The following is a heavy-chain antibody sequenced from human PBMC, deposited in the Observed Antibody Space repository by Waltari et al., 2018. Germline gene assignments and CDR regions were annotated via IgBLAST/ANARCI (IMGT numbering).Heavy chain of an antibody. CDR2: IIPIFGTA. CDR1: GGTYSSYA. V-gene: IGHV1-69*01. CDR3: AKAEQVGPYSMVRGVRLNY. Sequence: QVQLVQSGAEVKKPGSSVKVSCKASGGTYSSYAISWVRQAPGQGLEWMGGIIPIFGTANDAQKCQGRVTITADESTSTAYMELSSLRSEDTAVYYCAKAEQVGPYSMVRGVRLNYWGQGTLVTVSS. D-gene: IGHD3-10*01. J-gene: IGHJ4*02.